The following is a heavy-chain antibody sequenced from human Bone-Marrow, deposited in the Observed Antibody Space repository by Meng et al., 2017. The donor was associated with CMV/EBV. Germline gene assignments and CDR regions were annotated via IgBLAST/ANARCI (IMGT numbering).Heavy chain of an antibody. V-gene: IGHV3-9*03. CDR2: ISWNSGSI. J-gene: IGHJ4*02. Sequence: GGSLRLSCAASGFTFDDYAMHWVRQAPGKGLEWVSGISWNSGSIGYADSVKGRFTISRDNDKNSLYLQMNSLRAEDMALYYCAALYSGYATPDRGPIYCGQGTLVTVSS. CDR1: GFTFDDYA. CDR3: AALYSGYATPDRGPIY. D-gene: IGHD5-12*01.